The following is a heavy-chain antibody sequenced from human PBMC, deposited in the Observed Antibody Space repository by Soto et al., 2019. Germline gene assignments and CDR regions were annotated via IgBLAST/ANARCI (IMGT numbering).Heavy chain of an antibody. CDR1: GFTFSDYY. CDR3: ARGEMATMTLPLYFDY. J-gene: IGHJ4*02. CDR2: ISSSSSYT. D-gene: IGHD5-12*01. V-gene: IGHV3-11*05. Sequence: GGSLRLSCAASGFTFSDYYMSWIRQAPGKGLEWVSYISSSSSYTNYADSVKGRFTISRDNAKNSLYLQMNSLRAEDTAVYYCARGEMATMTLPLYFDYWGQGTLVTVSS.